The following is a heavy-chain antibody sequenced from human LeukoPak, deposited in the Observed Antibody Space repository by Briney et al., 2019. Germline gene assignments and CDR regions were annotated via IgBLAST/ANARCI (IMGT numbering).Heavy chain of an antibody. CDR2: IYFSGTT. V-gene: IGHV4-39*01. Sequence: SETLSLTCSVSSGSISESIYYWAWIRQPPGKGLEWIGTIYFSGTTYYNPSLQSRVTISVDTSKNQFSLNLDSVTAADTAIYYCARQNGDTMVRGVYADWFDPWGQGTLVTVSS. CDR3: ARQNGDTMVRGVYADWFDP. D-gene: IGHD3-10*01. J-gene: IGHJ5*02. CDR1: SGSISESIYY.